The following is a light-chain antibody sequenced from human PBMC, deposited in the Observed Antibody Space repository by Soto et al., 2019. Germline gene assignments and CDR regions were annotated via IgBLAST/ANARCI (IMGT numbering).Light chain of an antibody. V-gene: IGKV4-1*01. CDR2: WAS. CDR3: QQYYDTPPT. Sequence: DIVMTQSPDSLAVSLGERATINCKSSQSVLYTSNNKNYLAWYQQKPGQLPKLLIYWASTRESGVPDRFSDSGSGTDFTLTISSLQAEDVAVYFCQQYYDTPPTFGGGTKVEIK. J-gene: IGKJ4*01. CDR1: QSVLYTSNNKNY.